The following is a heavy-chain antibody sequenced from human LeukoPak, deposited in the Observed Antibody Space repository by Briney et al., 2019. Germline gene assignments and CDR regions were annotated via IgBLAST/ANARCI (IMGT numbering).Heavy chain of an antibody. J-gene: IGHJ4*02. Sequence: SETLSLTCTLSGGSFSSYYWNWIRQPAGKGLEWIGRIYTSGSTNYNPSLKSRVTMSVDTSKNQFSLKLNSVTAADTAVYYCARAGDSTSPLDYWGQGTLVTVSS. D-gene: IGHD2-2*01. CDR2: IYTSGST. CDR1: GGSFSSYY. CDR3: ARAGDSTSPLDY. V-gene: IGHV4-4*07.